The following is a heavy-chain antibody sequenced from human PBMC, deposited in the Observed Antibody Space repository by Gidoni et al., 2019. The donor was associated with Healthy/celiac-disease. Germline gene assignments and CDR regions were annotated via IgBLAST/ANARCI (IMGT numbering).Heavy chain of an antibody. CDR2: ISGSGGST. CDR3: AKDPSNIVVVPAAILWDLPNDY. Sequence: EVQLLESGGGLVQPGGSLRLSCAASGFTFSSYAMSWVRQAPGKGLEWVSAISGSGGSTYYADSVKGRFTISRDNSKNTLYLQMNSLRAEDTAVYYCAKDPSNIVVVPAAILWDLPNDYWGQGTLVTVSS. J-gene: IGHJ4*02. D-gene: IGHD2-2*01. V-gene: IGHV3-23*01. CDR1: GFTFSSYA.